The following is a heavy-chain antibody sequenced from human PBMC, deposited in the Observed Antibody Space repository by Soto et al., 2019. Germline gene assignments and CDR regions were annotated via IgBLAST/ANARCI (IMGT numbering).Heavy chain of an antibody. V-gene: IGHV3-11*01. CDR3: ARELDGIDV. CDR2: ISKSGGTT. Sequence: GGSLRLSCAPSGFTFSDYYMSWIRQAPGKGPEWVSYISKSGGTTQYADSVKGRFTISRDNAKNSLYLQMNSLRAEDTAVYYCARELDGIDVWGQGTTVTVSS. J-gene: IGHJ6*02. CDR1: GFTFSDYY.